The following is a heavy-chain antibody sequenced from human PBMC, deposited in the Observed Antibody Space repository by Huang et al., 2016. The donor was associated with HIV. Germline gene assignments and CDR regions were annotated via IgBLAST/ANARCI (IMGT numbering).Heavy chain of an antibody. CDR3: ATKTAGMDI. V-gene: IGHV3-7*01. CDR2: IKQDESEK. Sequence: VESGGRSVQPGGSIKLSCVGSTFTFGAYWMSWVSQPPGKGLEWVANIKQDESEKYYVDSVKGRFNISRDNARKVLFLEMDNLRVEDTAMYFCATKTAGMDIWGQGTTVTVSS. J-gene: IGHJ6*02. D-gene: IGHD1-7*01. CDR1: TFTFGAYW.